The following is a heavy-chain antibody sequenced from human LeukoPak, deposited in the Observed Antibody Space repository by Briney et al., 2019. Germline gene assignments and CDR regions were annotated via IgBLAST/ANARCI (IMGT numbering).Heavy chain of an antibody. D-gene: IGHD3-10*01. CDR3: ARGPALFYGSGSFDHY. CDR2: INHSGST. Sequence: PSETLSLTCAVYGGSLSVYYWGWIRQSPGKGLEWIGEINHSGSTNYNPSLKSRVTISVDTSKNQFSLKLSSVTAADTAVYYCARGPALFYGSGSFDHYWGQGTLVTVSS. CDR1: GGSLSVYY. V-gene: IGHV4-34*01. J-gene: IGHJ4*02.